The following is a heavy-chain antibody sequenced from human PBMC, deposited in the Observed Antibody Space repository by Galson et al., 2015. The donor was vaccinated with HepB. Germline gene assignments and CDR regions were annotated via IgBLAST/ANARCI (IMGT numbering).Heavy chain of an antibody. V-gene: IGHV1-69*13. D-gene: IGHD4-17*01. J-gene: IGHJ2*01. CDR3: ARSYGDYVYWYFDL. Sequence: SVKVSCKASGGTFSSYAISWVRQAPGQGLEWMGGIIPIFGIANYAQKFQGRVTTTADESTSTAYMELSSLRSEDTAVYYCARSYGDYVYWYFDLWGRGTLVTVSS. CDR2: IIPIFGIA. CDR1: GGTFSSYA.